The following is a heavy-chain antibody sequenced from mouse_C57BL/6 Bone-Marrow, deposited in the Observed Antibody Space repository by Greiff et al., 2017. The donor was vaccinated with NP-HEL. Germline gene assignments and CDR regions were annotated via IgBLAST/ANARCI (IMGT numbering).Heavy chain of an antibody. V-gene: IGHV6-3*01. CDR1: GFTFSNYW. J-gene: IGHJ1*03. D-gene: IGHD2-2*01. Sequence: EVQLQESGGGLVQPGGSMKLSCVASGFTFSNYWMNWVRQSPEKGLEWVAQIRLKSDNYATHYAESVKGRFTISRDDSKSSVYLQMNNLRAEDTGIYYCTGWLRQRGWYFDVWGTGTTVTVSS. CDR3: TGWLRQRGWYFDV. CDR2: IRLKSDNYAT.